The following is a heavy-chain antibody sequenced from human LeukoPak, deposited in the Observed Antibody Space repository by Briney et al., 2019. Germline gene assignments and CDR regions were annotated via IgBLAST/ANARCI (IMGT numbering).Heavy chain of an antibody. CDR2: ISDGGSTT. J-gene: IGHJ4*02. V-gene: IGHV3-74*01. Sequence: GGSLRLSCAASGFTFSSYWMHWVRQAPGRGLVWVSRISDGGSTTTYADSVKGRFTITRDNAKNTLYLQMNGLRAEDTAVYYCSRSAYYDGSGNYYDYWGQGTLVTVSS. CDR3: SRSAYYDGSGNYYDY. D-gene: IGHD3-22*01. CDR1: GFTFSSYW.